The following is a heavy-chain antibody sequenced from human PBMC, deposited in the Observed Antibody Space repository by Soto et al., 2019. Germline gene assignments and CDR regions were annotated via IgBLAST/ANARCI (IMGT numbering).Heavy chain of an antibody. CDR3: ARHRTDYGDYNYFYY. Sequence: QVQLVQSGAEVKKPGASVKVSCKDSGYTFTSYVISWVRQAPGQGLEWMGWISAYNGNTNYAQKRPCRVTMTTDPSTSPAYMELRSLRSDDTAVYYCARHRTDYGDYNYFYYWGQITLVTVSS. CDR1: GYTFTSYV. D-gene: IGHD4-17*01. CDR2: ISAYNGNT. V-gene: IGHV1-18*01. J-gene: IGHJ4*02.